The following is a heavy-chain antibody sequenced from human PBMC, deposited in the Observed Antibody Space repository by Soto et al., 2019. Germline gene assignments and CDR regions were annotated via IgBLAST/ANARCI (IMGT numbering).Heavy chain of an antibody. J-gene: IGHJ5*01. CDR3: ARGPQSTGWRGKWFDS. CDR1: GYTFTNYG. D-gene: IGHD6-19*01. Sequence: QVQLVQSGTEVKKPGASVKVSCKASGYTFTNYGITWVRQVPGQGLEWVGWIVTYNGNTNSAQKLQGRVTMTTDTSTRTAYMELRSLRSDDTAVYYCARGPQSTGWRGKWFDSWGQGTLVTVSS. V-gene: IGHV1-18*01. CDR2: IVTYNGNT.